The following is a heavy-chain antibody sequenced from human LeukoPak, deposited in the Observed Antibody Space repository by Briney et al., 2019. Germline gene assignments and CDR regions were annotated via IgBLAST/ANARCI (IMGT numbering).Heavy chain of an antibody. J-gene: IGHJ4*02. CDR2: IFNSGKT. CDR3: ASRGYSFY. V-gene: IGHV4-39*01. CDR1: SGSIKNGNYH. Sequence: SETLSLTCSVPSGSIKNGNYHWGWIRQSPGKGLQWIGSIFNSGKTYYNPSLKSRVALSRDTSKNQFSLKLSSVTAADTAVYYCASRGYSFYWGQGTLVTVSS. D-gene: IGHD2-15*01.